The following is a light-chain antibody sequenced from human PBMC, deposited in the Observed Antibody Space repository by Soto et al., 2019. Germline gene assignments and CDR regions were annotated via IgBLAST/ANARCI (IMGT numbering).Light chain of an antibody. V-gene: IGLV2-14*03. CDR3: SSYTNTSTLG. Sequence: SGLTQPASVSRSPGQSYTISCAGTSSDLGAYKYVSWYQQHPDKAPKLILYEVSRRPSGVSNRFSGSKSGNTASLTISGLLAEDEADYSCSSYTNTSTLGFGTGTKVTV. J-gene: IGLJ1*01. CDR2: EVS. CDR1: SSDLGAYKY.